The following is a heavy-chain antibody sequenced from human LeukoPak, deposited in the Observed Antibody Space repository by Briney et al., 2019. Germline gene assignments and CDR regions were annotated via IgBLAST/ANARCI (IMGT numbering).Heavy chain of an antibody. Sequence: SETLSLTCTVSGYSISSAYYWGWIRQPPGKGLEWIGTIYQSGSTDYNPSLKSRVTISLDTFKNQVSLKLSSVTAADTAVYYCARVTMVGGFDPWGQGTLVTVSS. J-gene: IGHJ5*02. D-gene: IGHD3-10*01. V-gene: IGHV4-38-2*02. CDR3: ARVTMVGGFDP. CDR1: GYSISSAYY. CDR2: IYQSGST.